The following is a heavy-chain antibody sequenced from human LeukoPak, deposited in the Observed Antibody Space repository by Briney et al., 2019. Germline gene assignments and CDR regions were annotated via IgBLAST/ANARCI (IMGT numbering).Heavy chain of an antibody. CDR2: IHYSGNT. V-gene: IGHV4-31*03. D-gene: IGHD1-1*01. CDR3: ARVPSGNGCSPGRYFDY. Sequence: PSQTLSLTCTVSGGSISSGGAYYWSWIRKHPGKGLEWIGYIHYSGNTYYNPSLKSRVTMSVDTSKNLFSLMLSSVTAADTAVYYCARVPSGNGCSPGRYFDYWGQGTVVTVSS. CDR1: GGSISSGGAYY. J-gene: IGHJ4*02.